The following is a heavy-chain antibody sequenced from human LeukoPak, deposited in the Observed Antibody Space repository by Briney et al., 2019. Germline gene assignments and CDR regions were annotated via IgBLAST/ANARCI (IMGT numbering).Heavy chain of an antibody. V-gene: IGHV4-59*08. D-gene: IGHD3-10*01. J-gene: IGHJ5*02. CDR3: ARRFYYGSGSWFDP. Sequence: PSETLSLTCTVSGGSISSYYWSWIRQPPGKGLEWIGYIYYSGSTNHNPSLKSRVTISVDTSKNQFSLKLSSVPATDTAVYYCARRFYYGSGSWFDPWGQGTLVTVSS. CDR1: GGSISSYY. CDR2: IYYSGST.